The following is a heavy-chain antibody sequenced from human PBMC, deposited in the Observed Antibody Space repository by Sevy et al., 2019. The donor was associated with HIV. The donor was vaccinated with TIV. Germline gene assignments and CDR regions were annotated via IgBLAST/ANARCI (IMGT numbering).Heavy chain of an antibody. CDR1: GFTFSSYP. D-gene: IGHD3-10*01. V-gene: IGHV3-30-3*01. Sequence: GGSLRLSCAASGFTFSSYPMHWVRQAPCKGLELVSFISFDGTDKYYADSVKGRFTITRDNSKNTLFLQMNSLRAEDTAFYYCVRETTMLPRGAFDFWGQWTMVTVSS. J-gene: IGHJ3*01. CDR3: VRETTMLPRGAFDF. CDR2: ISFDGTDK.